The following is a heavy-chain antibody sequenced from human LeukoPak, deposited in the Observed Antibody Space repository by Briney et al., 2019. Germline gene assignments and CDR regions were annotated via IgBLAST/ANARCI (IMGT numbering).Heavy chain of an antibody. V-gene: IGHV4-59*01. CDR2: IYYSGST. D-gene: IGHD4-17*01. CDR3: ARDGGSYGAVDY. CDR1: GGSISSYY. Sequence: SETLSLPCTVSGGSISSYYWSWIRQPPGKGLEWIGYIYYSGSTNYNPSLKSRVTISVDTSKNQFSLKLSSVTAADTAVYYCARDGGSYGAVDYWGQGTLVTVSS. J-gene: IGHJ4*02.